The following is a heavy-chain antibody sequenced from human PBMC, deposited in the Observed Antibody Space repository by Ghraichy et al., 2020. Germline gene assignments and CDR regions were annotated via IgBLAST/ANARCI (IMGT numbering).Heavy chain of an antibody. J-gene: IGHJ6*02. D-gene: IGHD3-10*01. V-gene: IGHV4-38-2*02. CDR1: GYSISSGYY. Sequence: SETLSLTCTVSGYSISSGYYWGWIRQPPGKGLEWIGSIYHSGSTYYNPSLKSRVTISVDTSKNQFSLKLSSVTAADTAVYYCATLYGSGSFSPGYGMDVWGQGTTVTVSS. CDR3: ATLYGSGSFSPGYGMDV. CDR2: IYHSGST.